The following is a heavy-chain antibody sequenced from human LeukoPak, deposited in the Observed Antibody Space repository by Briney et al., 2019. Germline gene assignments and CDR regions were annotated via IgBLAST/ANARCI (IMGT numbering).Heavy chain of an antibody. D-gene: IGHD6-13*01. CDR2: ISSSSSYI. V-gene: IGHV3-21*01. J-gene: IGHJ4*02. Sequence: GGSLRLSCAASGFTFSSYSMNWVRQAPGKGLEWVSSISSSSSYIYYADSVKGRFTISRDNAKNSLYLQMNSLRAEDTAVYYCAREDPDRIAAAGHMDYWGQGTLVTVSS. CDR3: AREDPDRIAAAGHMDY. CDR1: GFTFSSYS.